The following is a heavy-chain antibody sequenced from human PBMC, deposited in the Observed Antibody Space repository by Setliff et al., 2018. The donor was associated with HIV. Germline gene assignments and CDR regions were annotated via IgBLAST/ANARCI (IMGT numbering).Heavy chain of an antibody. CDR1: GGSISSHY. V-gene: IGHV4-4*07. Sequence: SETLSLTCTVSGGSISSHYWSWIRQPAGKGLEWIGRIYTSGNTNYNPSLESRVTMSVDTSKNQFSLKLSSVTAADTAVYYSARDSELGLNYHYGMDVWGQGTTVTVSS. CDR2: IYTSGNT. D-gene: IGHD1-26*01. CDR3: ARDSELGLNYHYGMDV. J-gene: IGHJ6*02.